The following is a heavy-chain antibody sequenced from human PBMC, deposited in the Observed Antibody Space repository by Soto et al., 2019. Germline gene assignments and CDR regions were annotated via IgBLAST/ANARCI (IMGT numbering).Heavy chain of an antibody. D-gene: IGHD3-3*01. Sequence: ASVKRSCTASGFTFTSYAIHWVRQAPGQSLEWVGWINPVNGDTQYSQKFQGRVTITRDTSAETAHMDLSGLRSEDTAIYSCEKADFVNSPIDSWGQGTLVTVSS. J-gene: IGHJ4*02. CDR1: GFTFTSYA. V-gene: IGHV1-3*01. CDR2: INPVNGDT. CDR3: EKADFVNSPIDS.